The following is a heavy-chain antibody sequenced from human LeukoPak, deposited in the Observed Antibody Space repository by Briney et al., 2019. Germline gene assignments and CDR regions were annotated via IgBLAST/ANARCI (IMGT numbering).Heavy chain of an antibody. CDR2: MNPNSGNT. V-gene: IGHV1-8*01. J-gene: IGHJ4*02. CDR3: ARVDGYSYGGNFDY. D-gene: IGHD5-18*01. CDR1: GYTFTSYD. Sequence: ASVKVSCKASGYTFTSYDISWVRQATGQGLEWMGWMNPNSGNTGYAQKFQGRVTMTRNTSISTAYMELSSLRSKDTAVYYCARVDGYSYGGNFDYWGQGTLVTVSS.